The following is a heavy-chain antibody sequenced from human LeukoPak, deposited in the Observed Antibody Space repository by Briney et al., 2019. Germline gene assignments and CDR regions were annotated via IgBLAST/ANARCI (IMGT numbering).Heavy chain of an antibody. V-gene: IGHV3-21*01. CDR1: GFTFSSYE. CDR3: AELGITMIGGV. J-gene: IGHJ6*04. Sequence: RGGSLRLSCAASGFTFSSYEMNWVRQAPGKGLEWVSSISSSSSYIYYADSVKGRFTISRDNAKNSLYLQMNSLRAEDTAVYYCAELGITMIGGVWGKGTTVTISS. D-gene: IGHD3-10*02. CDR2: ISSSSSYI.